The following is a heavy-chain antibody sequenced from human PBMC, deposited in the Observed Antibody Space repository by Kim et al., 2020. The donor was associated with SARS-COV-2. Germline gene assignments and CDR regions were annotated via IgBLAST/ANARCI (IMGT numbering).Heavy chain of an antibody. J-gene: IGHJ4*02. Sequence: SVKVSCKASGGTFSSYAISWVRQAPGQGLEWMGRIIPILGIANYAQKFQGRVTITADKSTSTAYMELSSLRSEDTAVYYCARDPGGVNYFDYWGQGTLVTVSS. CDR2: IIPILGIA. V-gene: IGHV1-69*04. CDR1: GGTFSSYA. CDR3: ARDPGGVNYFDY. D-gene: IGHD3-16*01.